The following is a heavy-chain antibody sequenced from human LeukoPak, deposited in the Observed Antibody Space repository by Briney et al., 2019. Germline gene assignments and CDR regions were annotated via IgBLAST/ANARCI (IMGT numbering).Heavy chain of an antibody. J-gene: IGHJ4*02. Sequence: SETLSLTCTVSGGSISSSSYYWGWIRQPPGKGLEWIGSIYYSGSTNCNPSLKSRVTISVDTSKNQFSLKLSSVTAADTAVYYCARMGGSYYRFDYWGQGTLVTVSS. CDR1: GGSISSSSYY. CDR3: ARMGGSYYRFDY. D-gene: IGHD1-26*01. CDR2: IYYSGST. V-gene: IGHV4-39*07.